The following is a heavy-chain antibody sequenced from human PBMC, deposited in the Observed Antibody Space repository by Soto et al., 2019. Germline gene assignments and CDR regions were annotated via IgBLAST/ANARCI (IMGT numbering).Heavy chain of an antibody. CDR3: AAGIAVAGVYDY. CDR1: GGSISTHY. Sequence: VQLQESGPGRVRPAETLSLTCTFSGGSISTHYWSWIRRSPEKGLEWLGYIYYSGSINLNPSLEGRLTISLDTPKNQVSLKLRSATAADSGVYYCAAGIAVAGVYDYWGQGTLVAVSS. CDR2: IYYSGSI. V-gene: IGHV4-59*11. J-gene: IGHJ4*02. D-gene: IGHD6-19*01.